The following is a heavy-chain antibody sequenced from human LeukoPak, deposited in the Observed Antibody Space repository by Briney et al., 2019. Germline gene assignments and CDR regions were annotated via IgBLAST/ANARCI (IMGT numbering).Heavy chain of an antibody. CDR2: ISSSSSYI. D-gene: IGHD6-19*01. Sequence: PGGSLRLSCVASGFTLSSYNMKWVRQAPGKRLEWVSSISSSSSYIYYADSVKGRFTISRDNAKNSLYLQMNSLRAGDTAVYYCARDIAVGPDAFDIWGQGTMVTVSS. CDR3: ARDIAVGPDAFDI. CDR1: GFTLSSYN. J-gene: IGHJ3*02. V-gene: IGHV3-21*01.